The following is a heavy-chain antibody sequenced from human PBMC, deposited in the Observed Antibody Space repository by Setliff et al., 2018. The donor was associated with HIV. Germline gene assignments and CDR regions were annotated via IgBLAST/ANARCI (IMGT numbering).Heavy chain of an antibody. D-gene: IGHD3-10*01. Sequence: SDTLSLTCTVSGGPLSSSSSFWGWIRQPPGKGLEWIGSIYYSGSTYYNPSPQSPVAISVDTSKNQFSLKLSSVNAADTAVYYCARARGLLPYYYLDHWGKGTTVTVSS. V-gene: IGHV4-39*07. CDR1: GGPLSSSSSF. CDR3: ARARGLLPYYYLDH. CDR2: IYYSGST. J-gene: IGHJ6*03.